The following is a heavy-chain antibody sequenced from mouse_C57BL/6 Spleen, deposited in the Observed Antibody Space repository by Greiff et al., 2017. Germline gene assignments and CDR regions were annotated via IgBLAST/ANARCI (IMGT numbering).Heavy chain of an antibody. J-gene: IGHJ3*01. CDR1: GYTFTSYG. D-gene: IGHD1-1*01. CDR3: ARGGTVVDAWFAY. CDR2: IYPRSGNT. Sequence: QVQLQQSGAELARPGASVKLSCKASGYTFTSYGISWVKQRTGQGLEWIGEIYPRSGNTYYNEKFKGKATLTADKSSSTAYMELRSLTSEDSAVYFCARGGTVVDAWFAYWGQGTLVTVSA. V-gene: IGHV1-81*01.